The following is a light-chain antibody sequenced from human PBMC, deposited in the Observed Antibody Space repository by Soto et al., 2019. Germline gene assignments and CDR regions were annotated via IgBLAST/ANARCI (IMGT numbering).Light chain of an antibody. CDR3: AAWDSSLSAVL. CDR1: TSNIGNNY. Sequence: QSVLTQPHSVSAAPGQKVTISCSGTTSNIGNNYVSWYQHLPGRAPKLLIYDDSGRPSGIPDRISGSKSGTSATLVITGLQTGDEAVYYCAAWDSSLSAVLFCGGTKLTAL. V-gene: IGLV1-51*01. CDR2: DDS. J-gene: IGLJ3*02.